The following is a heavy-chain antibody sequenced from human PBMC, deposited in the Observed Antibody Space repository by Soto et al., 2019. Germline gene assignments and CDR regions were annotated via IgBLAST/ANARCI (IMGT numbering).Heavy chain of an antibody. CDR2: IYHSGTT. Sequence: QVQLQESGPGLVKPSETLSLTCTVSGGSVSSGSDYWSWMRQPPGKGLEWIGHIYHSGTTNYNPSLTSRVTISVDTSKNQFSLMLSSVTTADTAVYYCARDSTSALSNYYGMDVWGRGTTVTVSS. J-gene: IGHJ6*02. CDR3: ARDSTSALSNYYGMDV. V-gene: IGHV4-61*01. CDR1: GGSVSSGSDY.